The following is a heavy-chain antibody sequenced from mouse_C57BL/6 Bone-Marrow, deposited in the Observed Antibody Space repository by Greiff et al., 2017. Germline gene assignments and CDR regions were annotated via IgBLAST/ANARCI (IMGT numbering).Heavy chain of an antibody. V-gene: IGHV1-81*01. J-gene: IGHJ3*01. CDR3: ARDITTVARFAY. Sequence: QVQLQQSGAELARPGASVKLSCKASGYTFTSYGISWVKQRPGQGLEWIGAIYPRSGNTYYNEKFKGKATLTADKSSSTAYMALRSLTSEDSAVYFCARDITTVARFAYWGQGTLVTVSA. CDR2: IYPRSGNT. CDR1: GYTFTSYG. D-gene: IGHD1-1*01.